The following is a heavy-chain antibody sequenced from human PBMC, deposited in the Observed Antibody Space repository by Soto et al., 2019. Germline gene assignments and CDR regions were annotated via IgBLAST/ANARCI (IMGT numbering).Heavy chain of an antibody. D-gene: IGHD2-21*02. Sequence: QVQLVQSGAEVKKPETSVKVSCKASGYTFTTYYMHWELQVPGQGLEWMGLINPSGGGTSYEQQFQGRVTMTRDTSTSTVYMELSSLRSDDTAMYYCTRVGTGIYAFLDLWGQGTLVTVSS. CDR2: INPSGGGT. CDR1: GYTFTTYY. V-gene: IGHV1-46*03. J-gene: IGHJ5*02. CDR3: TRVGTGIYAFLDL.